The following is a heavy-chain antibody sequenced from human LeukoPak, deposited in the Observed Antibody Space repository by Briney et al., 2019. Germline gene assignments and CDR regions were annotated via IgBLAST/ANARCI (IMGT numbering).Heavy chain of an antibody. CDR1: GFTFSSYA. J-gene: IGHJ6*03. CDR3: AKDGGYYYYYYMDV. V-gene: IGHV3-23*01. Sequence: PGGSLRLSCAASGFTFSSYAMSWVRQAPGKGLEWVSAISGSGASTSYADSVKGRFTISRDNSKNTLYLQMNSLSAEDTAVYYCAKDGGYYYYYYMDVWGKGTTVTVSS. D-gene: IGHD3-16*01. CDR2: ISGSGAST.